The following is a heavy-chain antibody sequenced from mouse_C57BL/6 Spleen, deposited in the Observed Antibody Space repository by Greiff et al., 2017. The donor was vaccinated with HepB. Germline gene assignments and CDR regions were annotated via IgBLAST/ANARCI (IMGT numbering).Heavy chain of an antibody. V-gene: IGHV1-55*01. J-gene: IGHJ3*01. Sequence: VQLQQPGAELVKPGASVKMSCKASGYTFTSYWITWVKQRPGQGLEWIGDIYPGSGSTNYNEKFKSKATLTVDTSSSTAYMQLSSLTSEDSAVYYCARRYYDYSAWFAYWGQGTLVTVSA. D-gene: IGHD2-4*01. CDR3: ARRYYDYSAWFAY. CDR2: IYPGSGST. CDR1: GYTFTSYW.